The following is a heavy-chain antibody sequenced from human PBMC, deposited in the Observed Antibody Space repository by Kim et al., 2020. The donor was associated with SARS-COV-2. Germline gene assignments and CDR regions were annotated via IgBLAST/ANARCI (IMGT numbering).Heavy chain of an antibody. CDR3: ARDQDTTMVRYYYYYGMDV. CDR2: ISSSSSYI. Sequence: GGSLRLSCAASGFTFSSYSMNWVRQAPGKGLEWVSSISSSSSYIYYADSVKGRFTISRDNAKHSLYLQMNSLRAEDTAVYYCARDQDTTMVRYYYYYGMDVWGQGTTVTVSS. D-gene: IGHD3-10*01. V-gene: IGHV3-21*01. J-gene: IGHJ6*02. CDR1: GFTFSSYS.